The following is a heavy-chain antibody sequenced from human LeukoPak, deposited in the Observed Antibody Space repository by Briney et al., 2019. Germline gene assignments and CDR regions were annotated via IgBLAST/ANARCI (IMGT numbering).Heavy chain of an antibody. CDR2: ISSSGSTI. CDR3: ARVELLWFGEMNTGMDV. V-gene: IGHV3-11*04. J-gene: IGHJ6*02. CDR1: GFTFSDYY. D-gene: IGHD3-10*01. Sequence: GGSLRLSCAASGFTFSDYYMSWIRQAPGKGLEWVSYISSSGSTIYYADSVKGRFTISRDNAKNSLYLQMNSLRAEDTAVYYCARVELLWFGEMNTGMDVWGQGTTVTVSS.